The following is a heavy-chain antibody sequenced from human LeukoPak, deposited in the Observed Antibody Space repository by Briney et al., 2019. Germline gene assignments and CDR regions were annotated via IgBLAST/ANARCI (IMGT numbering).Heavy chain of an antibody. D-gene: IGHD4-23*01. CDR3: ARDSYGGNWSLGY. CDR2: VNPNSGGK. J-gene: IGHJ4*02. V-gene: IGHV1-2*02. Sequence: ASVKVSCKASGFTFTGYYIRCVRHAPGQGLGWMGWVNPNSGGKNYAKMCQGRVTMTRDTSINTAYMELSGLRSDDTAVYYCARDSYGGNWSLGYWGQGTLVTVSS. CDR1: GFTFTGYY.